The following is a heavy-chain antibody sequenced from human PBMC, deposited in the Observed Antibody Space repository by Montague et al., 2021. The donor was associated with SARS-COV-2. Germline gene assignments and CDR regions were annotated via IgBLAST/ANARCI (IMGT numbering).Heavy chain of an antibody. D-gene: IGHD2-2*01. J-gene: IGHJ5*02. Sequence: SETLSLTCAVSGGSISSSNWWSWVRQPPGKGLEWIGEIYHSRSTNYNPSLKSRVTISVDKSKNQFSLKLSSVTAADTAVYYCARRYCSSTSCPNWFDPWGQGTLVTVSS. CDR2: IYHSRST. CDR3: ARRYCSSTSCPNWFDP. CDR1: GGSISSSNW. V-gene: IGHV4-4*02.